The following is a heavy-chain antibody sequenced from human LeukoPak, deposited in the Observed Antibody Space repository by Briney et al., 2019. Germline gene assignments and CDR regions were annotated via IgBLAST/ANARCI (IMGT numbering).Heavy chain of an antibody. CDR2: INHSGST. J-gene: IGHJ4*02. V-gene: IGHV4-34*01. CDR1: GGSFSGYY. CDR3: ARRRYSGSYGGYYYFDY. Sequence: PSETLSLTCAVYGGSFSGYYWSWIRQPPGKGLEWIGEINHSGSTNYNPSLKSRLTISVDTSKNQFSLKLSSVTAADTAVYYCARRRYSGSYGGYYYFDYGGQGTLVTVSS. D-gene: IGHD1-26*01.